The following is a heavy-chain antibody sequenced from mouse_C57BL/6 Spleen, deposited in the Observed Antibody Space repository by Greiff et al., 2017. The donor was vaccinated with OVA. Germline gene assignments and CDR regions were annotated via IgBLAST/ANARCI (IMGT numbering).Heavy chain of an antibody. V-gene: IGHV10-1*01. Sequence: EVQVVESGGGLVQPKGSLKLSCAASGFSFNTYAMNWVRQAPGKGLEWVARIRSKSNNYATYYADSVKDRFTISRDDSESMLYLQMNNLKTEDTAMYYCVRPGYYDYAMDYWGQGTSVTVSS. J-gene: IGHJ4*01. CDR2: IRSKSNNYAT. D-gene: IGHD2-3*01. CDR1: GFSFNTYA. CDR3: VRPGYYDYAMDY.